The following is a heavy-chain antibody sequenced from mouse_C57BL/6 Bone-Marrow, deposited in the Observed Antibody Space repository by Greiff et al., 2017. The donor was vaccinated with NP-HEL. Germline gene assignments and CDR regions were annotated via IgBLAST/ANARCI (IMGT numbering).Heavy chain of an antibody. CDR2: ISNGGGST. Sequence: EVKVVESGGGLVQPGGSLKLSCAASGFTFSDYYMYWVRQTPEKRLEWVAYISNGGGSTYYPDTVKCRFTISRDNAKNTLYLQMSRLKSEDTAMYYCARPFWLAYWGQGTLVTVSA. CDR1: GFTFSDYY. V-gene: IGHV5-12*01. J-gene: IGHJ3*01. CDR3: ARPFWLAY.